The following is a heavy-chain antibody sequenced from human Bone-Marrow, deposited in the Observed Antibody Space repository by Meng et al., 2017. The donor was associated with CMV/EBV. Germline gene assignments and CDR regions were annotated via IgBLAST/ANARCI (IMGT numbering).Heavy chain of an antibody. CDR1: GYTFTGYY. CDR3: ARGKLGGRGAFDI. V-gene: IGHV1-2*02. D-gene: IGHD1-26*01. Sequence: ASVKVSCKASGYTFTGYYMHWVRQAPGQGLEWMGWINPNSGGTNYAQKFQGRVTMTRDTSISTAYVELSRLRSDDTAVYYCARGKLGGRGAFDIWGQGTMVTVSS. J-gene: IGHJ3*02. CDR2: INPNSGGT.